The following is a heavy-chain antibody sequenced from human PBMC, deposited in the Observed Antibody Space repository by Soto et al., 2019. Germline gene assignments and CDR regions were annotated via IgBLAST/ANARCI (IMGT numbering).Heavy chain of an antibody. CDR1: GGSISSSSYY. J-gene: IGHJ4*02. CDR2: IYYSGST. Sequence: PSETLSLTCTVSGGSISSSSYYWGWIRQPPGKGLEWIGSIYYSGSTYYNPSLKSRVTISVDTSKNQFFLKLSSVTAADTAVYYCARYYDFWSGYFGFDYWGQGTLVTVS. V-gene: IGHV4-39*01. CDR3: ARYYDFWSGYFGFDY. D-gene: IGHD3-3*01.